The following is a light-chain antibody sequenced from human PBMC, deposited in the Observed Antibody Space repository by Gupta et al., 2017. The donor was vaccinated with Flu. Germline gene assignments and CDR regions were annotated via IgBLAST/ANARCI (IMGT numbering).Light chain of an antibody. CDR2: VKSDVRH. V-gene: IGLV4-3*01. CDR1: SEHSTYT. Sequence: LPVLTHPPSASALLGASINLTCTLSSEHSTYTIEWDQQRPGRSPQYIMTVKSDVRHSNGDGIPDRCRGSSEWADRYLKLSNHQSDDEAEYHGGESYNIDGQDGCARVFGTGTKVTVL. J-gene: IGLJ1*01. CDR3: GESYNIDGQDGCARV.